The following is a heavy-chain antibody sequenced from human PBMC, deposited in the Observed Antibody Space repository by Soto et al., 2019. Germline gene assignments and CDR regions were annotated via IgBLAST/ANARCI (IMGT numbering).Heavy chain of an antibody. D-gene: IGHD6-19*01. J-gene: IGHJ6*02. CDR2: IKQDGSEK. CDR3: ARDADASGWYHYGMDV. Sequence: PGGSLRLSGAASGFSLSSYWMNGFGQAPGRGLEWVANIKQDGSEKYYVDSVKGRFLISRDNAKNSMYLQVNSLRAEDTAVYYCARDADASGWYHYGMDVWGQGTMVTVSS. CDR1: GFSLSSYW. V-gene: IGHV3-7*01.